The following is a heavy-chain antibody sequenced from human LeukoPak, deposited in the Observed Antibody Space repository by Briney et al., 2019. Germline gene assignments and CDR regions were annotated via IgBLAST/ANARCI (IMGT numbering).Heavy chain of an antibody. Sequence: SVKVSCKASGASFSSYAISWVGQAPGQGLGWMGGIIPIFGTANYAQKFQGRVTITADESTSTAYVELSSLRSEDTAVYYCARFSVELRGGYYFDYWGQGTLVTVSS. CDR1: GASFSSYA. V-gene: IGHV1-69*13. CDR2: IIPIFGTA. D-gene: IGHD1-7*01. CDR3: ARFSVELRGGYYFDY. J-gene: IGHJ4*02.